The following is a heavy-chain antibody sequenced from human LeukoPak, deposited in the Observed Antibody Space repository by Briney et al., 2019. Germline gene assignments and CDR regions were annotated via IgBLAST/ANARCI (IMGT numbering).Heavy chain of an antibody. J-gene: IGHJ6*03. D-gene: IGHD3-10*01. CDR3: ARVEEGYGSGRRENYYYYYMDV. Sequence: SETLSLTCTVSGGSISSYYWSWIRQPPGKGLEWIGYIHYTGSTSYNPSLKSRVTMSVDTSKNQFSLKLSSVTAADAAVYYCARVEEGYGSGRRENYYYYYMDVWGKGTTVTISS. CDR1: GGSISSYY. V-gene: IGHV4-59*01. CDR2: IHYTGST.